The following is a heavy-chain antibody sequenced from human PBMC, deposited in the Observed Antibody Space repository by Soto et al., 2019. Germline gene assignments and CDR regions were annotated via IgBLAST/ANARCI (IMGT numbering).Heavy chain of an antibody. CDR3: AKDRGDGYMGYFDL. D-gene: IGHD5-12*01. Sequence: GGSLRLSCAASGFTFSSYGMHWVRQAPGKGLEWVAVISYDGSNKYYADSVKGRFTISRDNSKNTLYLQMNSLRAGDTAVYYCAKDRGDGYMGYFDLWGRGTLVTVSS. CDR1: GFTFSSYG. V-gene: IGHV3-30*18. J-gene: IGHJ2*01. CDR2: ISYDGSNK.